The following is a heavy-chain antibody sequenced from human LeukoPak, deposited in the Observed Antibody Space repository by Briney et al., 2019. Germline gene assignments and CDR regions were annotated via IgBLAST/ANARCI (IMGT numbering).Heavy chain of an antibody. D-gene: IGHD5-18*01. Sequence: GGSLRLSCAASGFTFSSNAMSWVRQAPGKGLEWVSDISMTGSSTYYADSVKGRFTISRDNAKNTLFLQLNSLRAEDTAIYYCAKRQRGYTYGTAEYWGQGIKVTVAS. V-gene: IGHV3-23*05. J-gene: IGHJ4*02. CDR2: ISMTGSST. CDR3: AKRQRGYTYGTAEY. CDR1: GFTFSSNA.